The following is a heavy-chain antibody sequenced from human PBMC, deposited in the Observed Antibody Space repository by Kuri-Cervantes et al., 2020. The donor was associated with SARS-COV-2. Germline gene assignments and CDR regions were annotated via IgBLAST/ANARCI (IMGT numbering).Heavy chain of an antibody. D-gene: IGHD6-19*01. J-gene: IGHJ5*02. CDR2: IYYTGST. CDR3: ARDGAGVAVAGTSNWFDP. V-gene: IGHV4-61*01. Sequence: SETLSLTCTVSGGSVSSGTYYWSWIRQPPGKGLEYIGYIYYTGSTNYNPSLESRVTISVDTSKNQFSLKLSSVTAADTAVYYCARDGAGVAVAGTSNWFDPWGQGTLVTVSS. CDR1: GGSVSSGTYY.